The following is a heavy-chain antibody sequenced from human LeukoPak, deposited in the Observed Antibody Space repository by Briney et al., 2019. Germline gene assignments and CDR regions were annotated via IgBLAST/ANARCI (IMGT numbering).Heavy chain of an antibody. V-gene: IGHV3-21*01. Sequence: GGSLRLSCAASGFTFSSYSMNWVRQAPGKGLEWVSSIVGSSYYIYYADSVKGRFTISRDNAKNSLYLQMNSLRAEDTAVYYCARDLGTDYIWGSYRPDAFDIWGQGTMVTVSS. J-gene: IGHJ3*02. CDR2: IVGSSYYI. CDR3: ARDLGTDYIWGSYRPDAFDI. CDR1: GFTFSSYS. D-gene: IGHD3-16*02.